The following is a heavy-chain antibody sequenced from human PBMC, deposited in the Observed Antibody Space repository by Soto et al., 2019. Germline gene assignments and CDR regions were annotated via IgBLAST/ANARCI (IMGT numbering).Heavy chain of an antibody. J-gene: IGHJ4*02. CDR2: SYYSGST. CDR3: AREGSLTAPTARVY. Sequence: QVQLQESGPGLVQPSQTLSLTCTVSGVSISSGGYSWSWIRQPPGKGLEWIGYSYYSGSTYYNPSLKSRVTISVDTSKHQFSLKLSSVTAADTAVYYCAREGSLTAPTARVYWGQGTLVTVSS. CDR1: GVSISSGGYS. V-gene: IGHV4-30-4*01.